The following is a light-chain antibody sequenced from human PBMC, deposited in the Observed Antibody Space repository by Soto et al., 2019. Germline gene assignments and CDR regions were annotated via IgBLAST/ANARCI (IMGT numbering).Light chain of an antibody. CDR2: AAS. CDR3: QKYNSAPRT. CDR1: QTITTW. Sequence: DIQMTQSPSTLSASVGDRVTITCRASQTITTWLAWYQQKPGKAPKLLIYAASTLQSGVPSRFSGSGSGTDFTLTISSLQPEDVATYYCQKYNSAPRTFRQGTKVDIK. V-gene: IGKV1-27*01. J-gene: IGKJ1*01.